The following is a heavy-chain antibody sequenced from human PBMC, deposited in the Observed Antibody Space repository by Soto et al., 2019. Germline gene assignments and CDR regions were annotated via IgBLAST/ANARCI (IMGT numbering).Heavy chain of an antibody. CDR2: IIPIFGTA. J-gene: IGHJ4*02. V-gene: IGHV1-69*13. Sequence: GASVKVSCKASGGTFSSYAISWVRQAPGQGLEWMGGIIPIFGTANYAQKFQGRVTITADESTSTAYMELSSLRSEDTAVYYCARALLGTMVRGVPYDYWGQGTLVTSPQ. D-gene: IGHD3-10*01. CDR1: GGTFSSYA. CDR3: ARALLGTMVRGVPYDY.